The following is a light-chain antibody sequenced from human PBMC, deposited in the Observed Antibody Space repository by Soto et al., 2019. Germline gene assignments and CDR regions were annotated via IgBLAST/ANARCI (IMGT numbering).Light chain of an antibody. CDR1: SSDVGTYNY. CDR2: EVN. J-gene: IGLJ1*01. V-gene: IGLV2-8*01. CDR3: SSYAGNNNLYV. Sequence: QSVLTQPPSASVSPGQSVTISCTGTSSDVGTYNYVSWYQQRPGKAPKLMIYEVNKRPAGVPDRFSGSKSGIMASLTVSGLQAEDEADYYCSSYAGNNNLYVFGTGTKVTVL.